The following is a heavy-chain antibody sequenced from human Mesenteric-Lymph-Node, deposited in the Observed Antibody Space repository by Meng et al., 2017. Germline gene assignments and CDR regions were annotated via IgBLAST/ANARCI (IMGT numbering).Heavy chain of an antibody. CDR1: GYSFTDYY. V-gene: IGHV1-2*06. D-gene: IGHD3-22*01. Sequence: QVQLVPAGAEVKKPGASVKVSCRASGYSFTDYYIHWVRQAPGQGLEWMGRINPNSGGTNYAQKFQGRVTMTRDTSISTAYMELSRLRSDDTAVYYCARDLDYFDSSGSSETLDFWGQGTLVTVSS. CDR2: INPNSGGT. J-gene: IGHJ4*02. CDR3: ARDLDYFDSSGSSETLDF.